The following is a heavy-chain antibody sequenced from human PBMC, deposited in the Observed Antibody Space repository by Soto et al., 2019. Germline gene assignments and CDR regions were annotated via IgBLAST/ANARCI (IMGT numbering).Heavy chain of an antibody. CDR2: MYPTGTT. CDR1: GYSISSGSY. D-gene: IGHD3-10*01. Sequence: PSETLSLTCTVSGYSISSGSYWGWIRQPPGKRLEWIGSMYPTGTTYYNPSLKSRVTISVDTSRNQFSLKLTSVSAADTAVYYCARDQNYGLYYLDYWGQGTLVTVSS. CDR3: ARDQNYGLYYLDY. V-gene: IGHV4-38-2*02. J-gene: IGHJ4*02.